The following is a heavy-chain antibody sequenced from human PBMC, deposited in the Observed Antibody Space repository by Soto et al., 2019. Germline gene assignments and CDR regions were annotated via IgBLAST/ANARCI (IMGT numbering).Heavy chain of an antibody. CDR1: GGSISSTEYY. CDR3: ARGLNIGGYKFGTVSFAY. J-gene: IGHJ4*02. CDR2: IYYSGDT. D-gene: IGHD5-12*01. Sequence: QVQLQESGPRLVKPSQTLSLTCAVSGGSISSTEYYWSWIRQPPGRGLEWLGSIYYSGDTFYSPSLKSRGTISVDTSKNLFSLNLNSMTAADTAVYFCARGLNIGGYKFGTVSFAYWGQGALVTASS. V-gene: IGHV4-30-4*01.